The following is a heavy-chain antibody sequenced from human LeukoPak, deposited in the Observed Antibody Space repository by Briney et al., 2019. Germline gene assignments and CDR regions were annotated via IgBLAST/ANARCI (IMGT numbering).Heavy chain of an antibody. Sequence: SGTLSLTCAVSGGSISSSNWWSWVRQPPGKGLEWIGSIYYSGSTYYNPSLKSRVTISVDTSKNQFSLKLSSVTAADTAVYYCARDDRTNPGLGYWGQGTLVTVSS. CDR1: GGSISSSNW. CDR2: IYYSGST. D-gene: IGHD3-22*01. V-gene: IGHV4-4*02. CDR3: ARDDRTNPGLGY. J-gene: IGHJ4*02.